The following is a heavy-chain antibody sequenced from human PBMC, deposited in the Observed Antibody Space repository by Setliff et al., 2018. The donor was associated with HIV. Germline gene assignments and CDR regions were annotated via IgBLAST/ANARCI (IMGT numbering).Heavy chain of an antibody. V-gene: IGHV4-28*03. CDR1: GSSIYDYW. CDR3: VRETGVSVAPDGRGYHTFDF. Sequence: PSETLSLTCSVSGSSIYDYWWAWIRQPPGKGLEYIGTIYHRGGTFNNPSLKSRVTMSVDTSKNQFSLKLTSVTAADTATYYCVRETGVSVAPDGRGYHTFDFWGRGTMVTVSS. D-gene: IGHD2-8*02. CDR2: IYHRGGT. J-gene: IGHJ3*01.